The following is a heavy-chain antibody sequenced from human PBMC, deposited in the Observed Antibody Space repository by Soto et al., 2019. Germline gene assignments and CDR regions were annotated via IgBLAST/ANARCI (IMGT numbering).Heavy chain of an antibody. J-gene: IGHJ4*02. CDR1: GYTFTSYA. D-gene: IGHD3-22*01. V-gene: IGHV1-3*01. Sequence: VASVKVSCKASGYTFTSYAMHWVRQAPGQRLEWMGWINAGNGNTKYSQKFQGRVTITRDTSASTAYMELSSLRSEDTAVYYCARDRDDSSGYHTSYFDYWGQGTLVTVSS. CDR2: INAGNGNT. CDR3: ARDRDDSSGYHTSYFDY.